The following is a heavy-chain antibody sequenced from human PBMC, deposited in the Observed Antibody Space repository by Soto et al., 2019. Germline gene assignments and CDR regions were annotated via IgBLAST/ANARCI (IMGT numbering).Heavy chain of an antibody. CDR1: GYTFIAYY. V-gene: IGHV1-2*02. CDR2: INPNNGGT. D-gene: IGHD6-25*01. CDR3: ATSTAARDADY. J-gene: IGHJ4*02. Sequence: ASGKVSWKTSGYTFIAYYIHWVRQAPGQGLEWMGWINPNNGGTNYAQKFQGRVSMTRDTSINTAYMDLGRLGSDDTAVYYCATSTAARDADYWGQGTLVTVSS.